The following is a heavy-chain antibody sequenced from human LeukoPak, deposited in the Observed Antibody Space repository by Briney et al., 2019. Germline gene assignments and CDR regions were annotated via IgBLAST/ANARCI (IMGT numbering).Heavy chain of an antibody. V-gene: IGHV4-59*01. J-gene: IGHJ4*02. D-gene: IGHD1-1*01. CDR2: IYYSGST. CDR3: ARDSTTSIDY. Sequence: PSETLSLTCTVSGGSIGSYYWSWIRQPPGKGLEWIGYIYYSGSTNYNPSLKSRVTISVDTSKNQFSLKLSSVTAADTAVYYCARDSTTSIDYWGQGTLVTVSS. CDR1: GGSIGSYY.